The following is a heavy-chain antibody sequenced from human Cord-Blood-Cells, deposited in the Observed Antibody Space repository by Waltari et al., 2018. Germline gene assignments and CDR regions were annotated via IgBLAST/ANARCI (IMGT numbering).Heavy chain of an antibody. J-gene: IGHJ3*02. V-gene: IGHV4-39*01. CDR2: IYYRGST. CDR1: GGSISSSSSY. CDR3: ARMGDYAFDI. Sequence: QLQLQESGPGLVKPSETLSLTCTVSGGSISSSSSYWGWIRQPPGKGLEWIGSIYYRGSTYYNPSLKSRVTISVDTSKNQFSLKLSSVTAADTAVYYCARMGDYAFDIWGQGTMVTVSS. D-gene: IGHD3-16*01.